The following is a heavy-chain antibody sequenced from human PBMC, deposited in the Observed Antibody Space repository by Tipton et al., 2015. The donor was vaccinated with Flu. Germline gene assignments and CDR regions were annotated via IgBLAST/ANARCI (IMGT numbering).Heavy chain of an antibody. J-gene: IGHJ4*02. Sequence: QVQLVQSGAEVKKPGASVKVSCKTSGYTFTGNYMHWVRQAPGQGLEWMGWINPNSGGTKFAQKFEGRVTMTRDTSISTAYMEVTRLRSDDTAVYYCARGYDILTDGGGYFDYRGQGTLVTVSS. CDR3: ARGYDILTDGGGYFDY. CDR2: INPNSGGT. V-gene: IGHV1-2*02. CDR1: GYTFTGNY. D-gene: IGHD3-9*01.